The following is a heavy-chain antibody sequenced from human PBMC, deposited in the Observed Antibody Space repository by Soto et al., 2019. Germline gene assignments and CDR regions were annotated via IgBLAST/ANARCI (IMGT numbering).Heavy chain of an antibody. J-gene: IGHJ4*02. CDR3: ARYRSGSYEWYYFDY. V-gene: IGHV3-30*04. CDR2: ISYDGRNK. Sequence: GGSLRLSCAASGFTFSSYAMHWVRQAPGKGLEWVAVISYDGRNKYYADSVKGRFTISRDNSKNTLYLQMNSLRAEDTAVYYCARYRSGSYEWYYFDYWGQGTLVTVSS. D-gene: IGHD3-10*01. CDR1: GFTFSSYA.